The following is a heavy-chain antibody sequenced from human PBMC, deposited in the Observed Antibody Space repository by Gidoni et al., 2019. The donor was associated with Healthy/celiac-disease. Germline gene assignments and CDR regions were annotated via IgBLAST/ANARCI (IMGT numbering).Heavy chain of an antibody. J-gene: IGHJ5*02. CDR1: GYTFPSSY. V-gene: IGHV1-46*01. CDR3: ARGAYYYDSSGYSPPKDWFDP. D-gene: IGHD3-22*01. Sequence: QVQLVQSGAGVKKPGASVTVSCKASGYTFPSSYMHWVRQAPGQGLEWMGIINPSGGSTSYAKKFQGRVTMTRDTSTSTVYMELSSLRSEDTAVYYCARGAYYYDSSGYSPPKDWFDPWGQGTLVTVSS. CDR2: INPSGGST.